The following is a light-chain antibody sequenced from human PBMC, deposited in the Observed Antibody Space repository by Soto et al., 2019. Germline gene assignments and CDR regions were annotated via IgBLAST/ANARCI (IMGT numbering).Light chain of an antibody. Sequence: DIQMTQSPSTLSASVGDRVTITCRASQSINNLLAWYQQKPGKAPKLLIYKASSLESGVPSRFSGSGSGTEFTLTISSLQPDDFATYYCQQYHSYSPWTFDLGTKVEI. V-gene: IGKV1-5*03. CDR2: KAS. CDR3: QQYHSYSPWT. CDR1: QSINNL. J-gene: IGKJ1*01.